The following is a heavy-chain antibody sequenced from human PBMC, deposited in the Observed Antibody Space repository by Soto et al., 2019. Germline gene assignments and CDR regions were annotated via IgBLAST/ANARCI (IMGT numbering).Heavy chain of an antibody. CDR2: INHSGST. Sequence: SETLSLTCAVYGGSFSGYYWSWIRQPPGKGLEWIGEINHSGSTNYNPSLKSRVTISVDTSKNQFSLKLSSVTAADTAVYYCARGFYGDYVRPLSNRFYYYYGMDVWGQGTTVTVSS. CDR3: ARGFYGDYVRPLSNRFYYYYGMDV. D-gene: IGHD4-17*01. V-gene: IGHV4-34*01. J-gene: IGHJ6*02. CDR1: GGSFSGYY.